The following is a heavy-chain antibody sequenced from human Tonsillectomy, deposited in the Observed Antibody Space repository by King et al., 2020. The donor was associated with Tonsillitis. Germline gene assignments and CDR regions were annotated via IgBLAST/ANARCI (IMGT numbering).Heavy chain of an antibody. J-gene: IGHJ4*02. CDR3: ARQVGATTDFDY. CDR1: GYSFTTYW. V-gene: IGHV5-51*01. Sequence: QLVQSGAEAKKPGESLKISCKGSGYSFTTYWIAWVRQMPGKGLEWMGIIYPGDSDTRYSPSFQGQVTISADKSITTAYLQWSSLRASDTAIYYCARQVGATTDFDYWGQGTLVTVSS. D-gene: IGHD1-26*01. CDR2: IYPGDSDT.